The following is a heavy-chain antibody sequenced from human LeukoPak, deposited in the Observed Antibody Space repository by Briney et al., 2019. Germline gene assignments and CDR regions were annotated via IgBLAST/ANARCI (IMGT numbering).Heavy chain of an antibody. D-gene: IGHD6-13*01. J-gene: IGHJ1*01. Sequence: GGSLRLSCADSGFTFSSHWMHWVRQAPGKGLVWVSRIKYDASSTSYADSVKGRFTISRDNAKNTLYLQMNSLRAEDTAVYYCAKGNTPHAAGTTEYFQHWGQGTLVTVSS. CDR2: IKYDASST. CDR3: AKGNTPHAAGTTEYFQH. V-gene: IGHV3-74*01. CDR1: GFTFSSHW.